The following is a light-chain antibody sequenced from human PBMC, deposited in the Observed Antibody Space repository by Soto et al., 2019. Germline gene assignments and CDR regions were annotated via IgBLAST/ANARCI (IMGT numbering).Light chain of an antibody. CDR3: QMYNSGTPT. J-gene: IGKJ4*01. Sequence: DIQMTQSPSSLSASVGDTVTITCRASQGISYNLAWYQQRPGKVPRLVIFAAATLQSGVPSRFSGSGSGTDFTLTISSPQPEDVGTYYCQMYNSGTPTFGGGTKVDIK. CDR2: AAA. CDR1: QGISYN. V-gene: IGKV1-27*01.